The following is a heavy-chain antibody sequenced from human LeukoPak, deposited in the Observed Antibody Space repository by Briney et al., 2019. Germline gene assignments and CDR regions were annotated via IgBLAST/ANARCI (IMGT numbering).Heavy chain of an antibody. Sequence: GGSLRLSCAASGFTFSSYAMSWVRQAPGKGLEWVGSIRSKGFGGTTEYAASVKGRFTISRDDSKSIAYLQMNSLRAEDTAVFYCTRDLYNSNLSGFDYWGQGSLVTVSS. CDR2: IRSKGFGGTT. CDR3: TRDLYNSNLSGFDY. D-gene: IGHD1-14*01. V-gene: IGHV3-49*04. J-gene: IGHJ4*02. CDR1: GFTFSSYA.